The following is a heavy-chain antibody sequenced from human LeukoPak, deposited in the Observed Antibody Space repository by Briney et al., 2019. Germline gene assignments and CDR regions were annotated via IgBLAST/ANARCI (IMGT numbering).Heavy chain of an antibody. J-gene: IGHJ4*02. CDR2: INPNSGGT. Sequence: ASVKVSCKASGYTFTGYYMHWVRQAPGQGLEWMGWINPNSGGTNYAQKFQGRVTMTRDTSINTACMELSRLRSDDTAVYYCATLLRGHSSGWYTLHYWGQGTLVTVSS. D-gene: IGHD6-19*01. V-gene: IGHV1-2*02. CDR1: GYTFTGYY. CDR3: ATLLRGHSSGWYTLHY.